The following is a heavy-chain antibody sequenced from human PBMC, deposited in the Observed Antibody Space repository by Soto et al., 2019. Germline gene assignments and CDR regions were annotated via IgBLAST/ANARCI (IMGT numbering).Heavy chain of an antibody. CDR2: MNPNSGNT. J-gene: IGHJ4*02. CDR3: GRGYCSGGSCYSPPDY. Sequence: ASVKVSCKASGYTFTSYDINWVRQATGQGLEWMGWMNPNSGNTGYAQKFQGRVTMTRNTSISTAYMELSSLRSEDTAVYYCGRGYCSGGSCYSPPDYWGQGTLVTVSS. V-gene: IGHV1-8*01. CDR1: GYTFTSYD. D-gene: IGHD2-15*01.